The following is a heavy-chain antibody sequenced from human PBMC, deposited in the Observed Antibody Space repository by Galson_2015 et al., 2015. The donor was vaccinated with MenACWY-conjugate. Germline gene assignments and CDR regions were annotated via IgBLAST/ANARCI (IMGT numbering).Heavy chain of an antibody. Sequence: SLRLSCAASGFTFSSYAMSWVRQAPGKGLEWVSGLTGPGVTTYYIDSVKGRFTISRDNSKNTLYLQMNSLRAEDTAIYYCAKINGIAVSGTAAFDYWGRGALVTVSS. D-gene: IGHD6-19*01. V-gene: IGHV3-23*01. J-gene: IGHJ4*02. CDR2: LTGPGVTT. CDR1: GFTFSSYA. CDR3: AKINGIAVSGTAAFDY.